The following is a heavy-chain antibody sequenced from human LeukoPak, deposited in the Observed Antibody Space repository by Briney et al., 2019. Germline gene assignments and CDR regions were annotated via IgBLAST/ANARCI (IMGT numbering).Heavy chain of an antibody. CDR2: IDPTGLT. CDR3: ARQTPYHGNHYFDY. Sequence: TSETLSLICTVSGGSISSQYWSWIRQSPGKGLEWIGYIDPTGLTSYNPSLNSRVTISEDTSKDQFSLKVRSVTTADTAVYFCARQTPYHGNHYFDYWGQGTLVTVSS. CDR1: GGSISSQY. V-gene: IGHV4-4*09. J-gene: IGHJ4*02. D-gene: IGHD1-14*01.